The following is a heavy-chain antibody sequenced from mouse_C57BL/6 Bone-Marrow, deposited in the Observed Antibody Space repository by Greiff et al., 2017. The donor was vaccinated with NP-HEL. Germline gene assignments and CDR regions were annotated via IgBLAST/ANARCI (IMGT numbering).Heavy chain of an antibody. Sequence: EVKLMESGGGLVQPKGSLKLSCAASGFTFNTYAMHWVRQAPGKGLEWVARIRSKSSNSASYYAVSVKDRFTISRDDSQSMLYLQMNNLKTEDTAMYYCVRDARAMDYWGQGTSVTVSS. J-gene: IGHJ4*01. CDR1: GFTFNTYA. V-gene: IGHV10-3*01. CDR2: IRSKSSNSAS. CDR3: VRDARAMDY.